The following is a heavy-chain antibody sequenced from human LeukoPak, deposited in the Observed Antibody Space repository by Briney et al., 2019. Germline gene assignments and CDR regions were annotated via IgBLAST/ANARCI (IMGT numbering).Heavy chain of an antibody. CDR1: GFPFRSYS. J-gene: IGHJ4*02. Sequence: PGGSLRLSCAASGFPFRSYSINWVRQAPGKGLEWVSSISGTSIYIYYADSVKGRFTIFRDNAKNSLYLQMNSLRAEDTAVYYCARDPIAVAGPDYWGQGTLVTVSS. CDR2: ISGTSIYI. V-gene: IGHV3-21*01. D-gene: IGHD6-19*01. CDR3: ARDPIAVAGPDY.